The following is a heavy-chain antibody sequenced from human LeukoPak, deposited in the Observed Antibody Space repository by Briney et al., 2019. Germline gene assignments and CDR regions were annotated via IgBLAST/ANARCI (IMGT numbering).Heavy chain of an antibody. CDR2: IYYSGST. Sequence: PSETLSLTCTVSGGSISSGGYYWSWIRQHPGKGLEWIGYIYYSGSTYYNPSLKSRVTISVDTSKNQFSLKLSSVTAADTAVYYCARVPGGYGSGRNTWFDPWGQGTLVTVSS. V-gene: IGHV4-31*03. CDR3: ARVPGGYGSGRNTWFDP. CDR1: GGSISSGGYY. J-gene: IGHJ5*02. D-gene: IGHD3-10*01.